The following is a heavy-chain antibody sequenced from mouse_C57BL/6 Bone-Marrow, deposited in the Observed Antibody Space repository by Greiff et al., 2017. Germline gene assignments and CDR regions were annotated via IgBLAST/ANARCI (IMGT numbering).Heavy chain of an antibody. CDR1: GYAFTNYL. D-gene: IGHD4-1*01. V-gene: IGHV1-54*01. CDR2: INPGGGGT. J-gene: IGHJ3*01. CDR3: ARELGWFAY. Sequence: VQLQQSGAELVRPGTSVKVSCKASGYAFTNYLIEWVKQRPGQGLEWIGVINPGGGGTNYNEKFTGKATLTADKSSSTAYMQLSRLTSEDSAVYFCARELGWFAYWGQGTLVTVSA.